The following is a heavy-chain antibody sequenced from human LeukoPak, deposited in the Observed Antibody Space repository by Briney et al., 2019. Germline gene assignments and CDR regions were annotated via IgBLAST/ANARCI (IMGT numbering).Heavy chain of an antibody. Sequence: ASVKVSCKASGYTFTSYGISRVLQAPGQGLEWMGWISAYNGNANYAQKLQGRVTMTTDTSTSTAYMELRSLRSDDTAVYYCARGAAAGTKWFDPWGQGTLITVSS. J-gene: IGHJ5*02. CDR2: ISAYNGNA. V-gene: IGHV1-18*01. D-gene: IGHD6-13*01. CDR1: GYTFTSYG. CDR3: ARGAAAGTKWFDP.